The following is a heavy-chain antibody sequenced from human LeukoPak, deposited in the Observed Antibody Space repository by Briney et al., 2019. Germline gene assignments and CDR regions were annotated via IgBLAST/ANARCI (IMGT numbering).Heavy chain of an antibody. Sequence: GASVKVSCKASGYTFTSYDINWVRQATGQGLEWMGWMNPNGGNTGYAQKFQGRVTITRNTSISTAYMELSSLRSEDTAVYYCARGQRYDSSGALDYWGQGTLVTVSS. CDR1: GYTFTSYD. CDR2: MNPNGGNT. J-gene: IGHJ4*02. D-gene: IGHD3-22*01. CDR3: ARGQRYDSSGALDY. V-gene: IGHV1-8*03.